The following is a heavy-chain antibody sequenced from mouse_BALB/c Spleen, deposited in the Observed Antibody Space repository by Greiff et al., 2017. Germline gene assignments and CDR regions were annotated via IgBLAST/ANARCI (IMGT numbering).Heavy chain of an antibody. CDR1: GFTFSSYT. J-gene: IGHJ2*01. Sequence: EVQRVESGGGLVKPGGSLKLSCAASGFTFSSYTMSWVRQTPEKRLEWVATISSGGSYTYYPDSVKGRFTISRDNAKNTLYLQMSSLKSEDTAMYYCTKYGNYFDYWGQGTTLTVSS. V-gene: IGHV5-6-4*01. D-gene: IGHD2-10*02. CDR2: ISSGGSYT. CDR3: TKYGNYFDY.